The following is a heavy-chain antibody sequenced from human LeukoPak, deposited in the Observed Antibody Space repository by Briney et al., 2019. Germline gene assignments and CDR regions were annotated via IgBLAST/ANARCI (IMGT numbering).Heavy chain of an antibody. CDR2: IYSGGST. V-gene: IGHV3-53*01. J-gene: IGHJ4*02. Sequence: GGSLRLSCAASGFTVSSNYMSWVRQAPGKGLEWVSVIYSGGSTYYADSVKGRFTISRDNSKNTLYLQMNSLRAEDTAVYYCANPRGGTYLYYFDYWGQGTLVTVSS. CDR3: ANPRGGTYLYYFDY. CDR1: GFTVSSNY. D-gene: IGHD1-26*01.